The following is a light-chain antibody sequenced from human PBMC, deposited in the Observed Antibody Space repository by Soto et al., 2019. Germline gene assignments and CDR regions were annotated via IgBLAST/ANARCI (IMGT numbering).Light chain of an antibody. J-gene: IGKJ3*01. Sequence: ELVLTQSPGTLSLSPGERATLSCRASQSVSGSCLAWYQQKPGQAPRLLTYGASSRAAGIPDRFSGSGSGTDFTLSISSLEPEAFAVYYCQQYGSSPFTFGPRTTVDIE. V-gene: IGKV3-20*01. CDR1: QSVSGSC. CDR3: QQYGSSPFT. CDR2: GAS.